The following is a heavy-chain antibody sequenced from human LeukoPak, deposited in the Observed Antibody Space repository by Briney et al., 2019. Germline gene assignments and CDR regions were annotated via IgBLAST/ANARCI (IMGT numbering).Heavy chain of an antibody. Sequence: KTSETLSLTCAVYGGSFSGYYWSWIRQPPGNGLEWIGEINHSGSTNYNPSLKSRVTISVDTSKNQFSLKLSSVAAADTAVYYCARDRGYSYGIDYWGEGTLVTVSS. CDR2: INHSGST. J-gene: IGHJ4*02. CDR1: GGSFSGYY. CDR3: ARDRGYSYGIDY. V-gene: IGHV4-34*01. D-gene: IGHD5-18*01.